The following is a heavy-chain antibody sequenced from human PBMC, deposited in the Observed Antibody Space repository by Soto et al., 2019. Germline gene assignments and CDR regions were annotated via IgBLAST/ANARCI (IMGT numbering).Heavy chain of an antibody. CDR1: GFTFNSLS. CDR3: AREPYGDSQYFDY. V-gene: IGHV3-30*04. D-gene: IGHD2-21*02. CDR2: ISHDGRVT. J-gene: IGHJ4*02. Sequence: QVQLVESGGGMVQPGTSLRLSCAASGFTFNSLSLHWVRQRPDKGLEWVAVISHDGRVTFYADFVKGRFTASRDNSKNTIYLQVNSLRAEDTAVYYCAREPYGDSQYFDYWGQGTLVTVSS.